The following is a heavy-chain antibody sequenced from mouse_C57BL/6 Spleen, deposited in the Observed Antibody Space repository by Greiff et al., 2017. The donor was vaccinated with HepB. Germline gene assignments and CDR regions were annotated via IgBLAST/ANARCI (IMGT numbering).Heavy chain of an antibody. J-gene: IGHJ3*01. V-gene: IGHV1-50*01. CDR1: GYTFTSYW. Sequence: VQLQQPGAELVKPGASVKLSCKASGYTFTSYWMQWVKQRPGQGLEWIGEIDPSDSYTNYNQKFKGKATLTVDTSSSTAYMQLSSLTSEDSAVYYCASGDGNFWFAYWGQGTLVTVSA. D-gene: IGHD2-1*01. CDR2: IDPSDSYT. CDR3: ASGDGNFWFAY.